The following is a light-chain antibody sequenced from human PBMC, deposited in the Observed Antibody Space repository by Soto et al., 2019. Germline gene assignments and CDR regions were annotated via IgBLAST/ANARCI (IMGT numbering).Light chain of an antibody. V-gene: IGKV3-20*01. CDR1: QRVGSSY. CDR3: HQYGSSPLT. CDR2: GAY. J-gene: IGKJ5*01. Sequence: VLTQSPCTLSLSPGERATFSCRASQRVGSSYLACYQHKPDQAPRLLIYGAYTRATGIPDRFSGSGSGTDVTLTIIRLEPEDFAVYYCHQYGSSPLTFGQGTRLEIK.